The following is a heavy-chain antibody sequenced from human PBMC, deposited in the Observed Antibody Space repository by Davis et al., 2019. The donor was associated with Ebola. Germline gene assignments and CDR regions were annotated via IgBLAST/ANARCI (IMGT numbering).Heavy chain of an antibody. CDR3: ARAPLLYSGYDLRHFDY. CDR2: ISAYNGNT. J-gene: IGHJ4*02. V-gene: IGHV1-18*01. CDR1: GYTFTSYG. Sequence: ASVKVSCKASGYTFTSYGISWVRQAPGQGLEWMGWISAYNGNTNYAQKFQGRVTITRDTSASTAYMELSSLRSEDTAVYYCARAPLLYSGYDLRHFDYWGQGTLVTVSS. D-gene: IGHD5-12*01.